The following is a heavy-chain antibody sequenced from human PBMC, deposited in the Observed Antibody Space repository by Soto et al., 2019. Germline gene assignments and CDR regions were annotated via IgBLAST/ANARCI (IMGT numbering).Heavy chain of an antibody. D-gene: IGHD3-3*01. J-gene: IGHJ4*02. CDR1: SGSFSGYS. CDR2: ITHGGST. Sequence: QVQLQQWGAGLLKPSETLSLTCAVYSGSFSGYSYSWIRQPPGKGREWFGEITHGGSTTYSPSLKSRVTMSLDTSKNQFSLKMTSVTAADTAVYYCARGRLFLTPSGLAITYFDYWGQGSLVSVSS. V-gene: IGHV4-34*01. CDR3: ARGRLFLTPSGLAITYFDY.